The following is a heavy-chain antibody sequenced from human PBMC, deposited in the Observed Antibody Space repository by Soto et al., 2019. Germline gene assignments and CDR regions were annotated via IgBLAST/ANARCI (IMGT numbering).Heavy chain of an antibody. CDR3: ATADGFGVVTPFFEY. V-gene: IGHV4-39*01. Sequence: QLQLQESGPGLVKPSETLSLTCTVSGGSISSRSHYWGWTRQPPGKHLEWIGSSYYRGSTHYNPSLKTRVTISVDTSKNQVSLKVYSVTAADTAVYYCATADGFGVVTPFFEYWGQGILVTVSS. CDR2: SYYRGST. J-gene: IGHJ4*02. D-gene: IGHD3-3*01. CDR1: GGSISSRSHY.